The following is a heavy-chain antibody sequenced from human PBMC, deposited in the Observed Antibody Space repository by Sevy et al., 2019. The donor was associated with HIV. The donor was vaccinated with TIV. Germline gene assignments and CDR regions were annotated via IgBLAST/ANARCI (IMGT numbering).Heavy chain of an antibody. CDR2: IRSKAYGGTT. J-gene: IGHJ6*02. D-gene: IGHD1-26*01. V-gene: IGHV3-49*04. CDR3: TRVEGATDWGMDV. CDR1: GFTFGDYT. Sequence: QLGGSLRLSCTASGFTFGDYTMSWVRQAPGKGLEWVSFIRSKAYGGTTQYAASVKGRFTISRDDSKSIAYLQMNSLRTEDTAVYYCTRVEGATDWGMDVWGQGTTVTVSS.